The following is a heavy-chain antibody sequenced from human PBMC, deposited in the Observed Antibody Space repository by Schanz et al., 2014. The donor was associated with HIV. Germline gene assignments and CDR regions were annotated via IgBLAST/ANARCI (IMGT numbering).Heavy chain of an antibody. CDR3: ARGLGAPYYDFRSGYYKGVIYYGMDV. CDR2: ISYDGSRK. Sequence: QVQLVESGGGVVQPGRSLRVSCAASGFTFNSYGMHWVRQAPGKGLEWVAVISYDGSRKHFADSVKGRFTISRDNSKNTLDLQMNSLRAEDTAVYYCARGLGAPYYDFRSGYYKGVIYYGMDVWGQGTTVTVSS. CDR1: GFTFNSYG. D-gene: IGHD3-3*01. V-gene: IGHV3-30*03. J-gene: IGHJ6*02.